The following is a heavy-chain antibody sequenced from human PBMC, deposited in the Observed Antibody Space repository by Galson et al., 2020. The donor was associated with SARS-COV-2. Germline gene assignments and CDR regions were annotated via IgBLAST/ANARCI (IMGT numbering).Heavy chain of an antibody. V-gene: IGHV1-24*01. Sequence: ASVTVTCKVSGSTLPDLSMHWLRPAPGTGLAWLGGSDPEDGETQSAPQFQGSATQTENHYPDTAYMERSSLRSEVTAVYYCATAYPVFYDILTGPDTYYYYDGMDVGGQATTVTVSS. CDR2: SDPEDGET. D-gene: IGHD3-9*01. J-gene: IGHJ6*02. CDR1: GSTLPDLS. CDR3: ATAYPVFYDILTGPDTYYYYDGMDV.